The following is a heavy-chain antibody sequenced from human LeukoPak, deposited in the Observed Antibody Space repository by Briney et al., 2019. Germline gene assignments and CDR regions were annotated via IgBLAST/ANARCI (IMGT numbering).Heavy chain of an antibody. D-gene: IGHD1/OR15-1a*01. CDR1: GFIFSTYW. CDR3: ARGLNTSPGVDY. Sequence: PGGSLRLSCSASGFIFSTYWMNWVRQAPGKGLEWVANIKEDGSEKDYADSVKGRFTISRDNAKNSVFLQMNSLRGEDTAVYYCARGLNTSPGVDYWGQGTLVTVSS. J-gene: IGHJ4*02. V-gene: IGHV3-7*01. CDR2: IKEDGSEK.